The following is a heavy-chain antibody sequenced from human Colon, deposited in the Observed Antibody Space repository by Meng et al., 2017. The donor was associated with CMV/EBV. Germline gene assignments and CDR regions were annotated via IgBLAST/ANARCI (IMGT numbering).Heavy chain of an antibody. V-gene: IGHV3-7*03. D-gene: IGHD3-16*01. Sequence: GESLKISCAASGFSFGDSWMTWVRQTPGRALEWVATIKEDGSETLYAASVRGRFTISRDNSKNTLFLQLNSLRVEDTAVYYCAKGLSASQYYFDSWGQGTLVTVSS. CDR2: IKEDGSET. CDR3: AKGLSASQYYFDS. J-gene: IGHJ4*02. CDR1: GFSFGDSW.